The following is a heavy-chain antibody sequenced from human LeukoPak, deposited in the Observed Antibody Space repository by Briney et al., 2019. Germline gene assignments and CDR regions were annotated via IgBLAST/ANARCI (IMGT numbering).Heavy chain of an antibody. D-gene: IGHD3-22*01. Sequence: GGSLRLSCVASGFTLRNYWMHWVRQSPGKGLVWVSRINSDGSNTNYADSVKGRFTISRHNTKNTLYLQMNSLRAEDTAVYYCARYDDIIDWFDPWGQGTLVTVSS. CDR2: INSDGSNT. CDR1: GFTLRNYW. CDR3: ARYDDIIDWFDP. V-gene: IGHV3-74*01. J-gene: IGHJ5*02.